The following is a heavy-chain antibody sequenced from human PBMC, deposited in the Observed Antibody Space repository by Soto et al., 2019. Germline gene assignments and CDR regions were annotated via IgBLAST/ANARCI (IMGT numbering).Heavy chain of an antibody. V-gene: IGHV3-74*01. CDR2: INNDGSDT. D-gene: IGHD6-25*01. Sequence: PGGSLRLSCAASGFMFSSYWMHWVRQAPGKGLVWVSHINNDGSDTTYADSVKGRFTISRDNAKDTLYLQMNNLRAEDTAVYYCARWRPTPYWGQGTLVTVSS. CDR1: GFMFSSYW. J-gene: IGHJ4*02. CDR3: ARWRPTPY.